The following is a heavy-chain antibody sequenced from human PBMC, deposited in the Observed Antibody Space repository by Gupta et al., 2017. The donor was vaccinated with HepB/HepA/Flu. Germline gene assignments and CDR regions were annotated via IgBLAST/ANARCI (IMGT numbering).Heavy chain of an antibody. J-gene: IGHJ5*02. Sequence: EGQLLECGGALVQPGGSLRLSCAVSGFTFDIYDLSWVRQAPGKGLEWVSAIRGRGGFTYFADSVKGRFTISRDTSKKTLYLQINSLRAEDTAVYYCAKENSSGWYDNWGQGTLVTVSS. V-gene: IGHV3-23*01. CDR2: IRGRGGFT. CDR1: GFTFDIYD. CDR3: AKENSSGWYDN. D-gene: IGHD3-22*01.